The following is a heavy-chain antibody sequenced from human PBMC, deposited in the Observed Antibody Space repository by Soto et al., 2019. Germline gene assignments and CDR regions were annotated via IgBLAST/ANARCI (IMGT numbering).Heavy chain of an antibody. CDR2: IYYSGST. D-gene: IGHD3-10*01. J-gene: IGHJ5*02. Sequence: NPXATLSLTCTVSGGSISSSSYYWGWIRQPPGKGLEWIGSIYYSGSTYYNPSLKSRVTISVDTSKNQFSLKLSSVTAADTAVYYCSSVRGVSPNWFDPWGQGTLVTVSS. V-gene: IGHV4-39*01. CDR1: GGSISSSSYY. CDR3: SSVRGVSPNWFDP.